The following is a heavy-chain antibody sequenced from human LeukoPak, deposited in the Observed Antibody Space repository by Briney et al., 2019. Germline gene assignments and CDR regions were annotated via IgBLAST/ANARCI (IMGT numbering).Heavy chain of an antibody. V-gene: IGHV3-33*01. CDR3: ARVLGDSGWYLGWFDP. D-gene: IGHD6-19*01. J-gene: IGHJ5*02. CDR1: GFTFNTYA. CDR2: IWYDGSDK. Sequence: GGSLRLSCAASGFTFNTYAMHWVRQAPGKGLEWVAIIWYDGSDKYYADSVKGRFTISRDNSKNTLYLQMNSLRVEDTAVYYCARVLGDSGWYLGWFDPWGQGTLVTVSS.